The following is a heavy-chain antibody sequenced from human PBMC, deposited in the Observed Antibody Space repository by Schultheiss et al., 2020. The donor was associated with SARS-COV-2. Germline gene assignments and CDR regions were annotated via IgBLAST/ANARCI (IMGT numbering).Heavy chain of an antibody. V-gene: IGHV4-61*02. Sequence: SETLSLTCTVSGGSISSGGYYWSWIRQPAGKGLEWIGRIYTSGSTNYNPSLKSRVTMSVDTSKNQFSLKLSSVTAADTAVYYCASTHDYSNYPNWFDPWGQGTLVTVSS. CDR2: IYTSGST. CDR3: ASTHDYSNYPNWFDP. J-gene: IGHJ5*02. CDR1: GGSISSGGYY. D-gene: IGHD4-11*01.